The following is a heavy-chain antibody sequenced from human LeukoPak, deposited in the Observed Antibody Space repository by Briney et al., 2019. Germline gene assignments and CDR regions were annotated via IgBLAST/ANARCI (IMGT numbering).Heavy chain of an antibody. J-gene: IGHJ4*02. CDR3: ARGGDYGDATPLDY. Sequence: PSQTLSLTCAVSGGSISSGGYSWRWIRQPPGNGLEWIGYIYHSGSTYYNPSLKSRVTISVDRSKNQFSLKLSSVTAADTAVYYCARGGDYGDATPLDYWGQGTLVTVSS. D-gene: IGHD4-17*01. V-gene: IGHV4-30-2*01. CDR2: IYHSGST. CDR1: GGSISSGGYS.